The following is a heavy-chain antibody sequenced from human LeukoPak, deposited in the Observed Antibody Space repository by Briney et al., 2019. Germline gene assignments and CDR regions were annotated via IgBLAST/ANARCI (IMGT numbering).Heavy chain of an antibody. CDR2: IYYSGST. Sequence: PSETLSLTCTVSGGSISSSSYYWGWIRQPPGKGLEWIGSIYYSGSTYYNPSLKSRVTISVDTSKNQFSLKLSSVTAADTAVYYCAREVAVAGQYYFDYRGQGTLVTVSS. V-gene: IGHV4-39*02. CDR1: GGSISSSSYY. J-gene: IGHJ4*02. CDR3: AREVAVAGQYYFDY. D-gene: IGHD6-19*01.